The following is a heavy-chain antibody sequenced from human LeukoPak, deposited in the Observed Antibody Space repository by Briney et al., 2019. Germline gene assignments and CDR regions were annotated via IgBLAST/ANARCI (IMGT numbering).Heavy chain of an antibody. Sequence: SVKVSCKASGGTFSSYAISWVRQAPGQGLEWMGGIIPIFGTANYAQKFQGRVTITADESTSTAYMELSSLRSEDTAVYYCARDQATDYGDYRNWFDLWGQGTLVTVSS. CDR3: ARDQATDYGDYRNWFDL. J-gene: IGHJ5*02. V-gene: IGHV1-69*13. CDR2: IIPIFGTA. D-gene: IGHD4-17*01. CDR1: GGTFSSYA.